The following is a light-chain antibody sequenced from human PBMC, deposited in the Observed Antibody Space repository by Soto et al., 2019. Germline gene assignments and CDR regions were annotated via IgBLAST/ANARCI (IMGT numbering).Light chain of an antibody. J-gene: IGLJ3*02. CDR3: AAWDDSLSGWV. CDR2: NVT. V-gene: IGLV2-11*01. CDR1: SSDVGTYHY. Sequence: QSALIQPPSVSGSPGQSVTISCTGTSSDVGTYHYVSWYQQHPGTVPKFMIYNVTTQPSGVPDRFSGSKSGTSASLAISGLRSEDEADYYCAAWDDSLSGWVFGGGTKLTVL.